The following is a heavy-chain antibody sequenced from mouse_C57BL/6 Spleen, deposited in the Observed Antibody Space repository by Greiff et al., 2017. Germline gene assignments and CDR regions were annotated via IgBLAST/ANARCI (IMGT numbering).Heavy chain of an antibody. J-gene: IGHJ4*01. V-gene: IGHV5-16*01. CDR3: AREELAYYAMDY. Sequence: EVQRVESEGGLVQPGSSMKLSCTASGFTFSDYYMAWVRQVPEKGLEWVANINYDGSSTYYLDSLKSRFIISRDNAKNILYLQMSSLKSEDTATYYCAREELAYYAMDYWGQGTSVTVSS. CDR1: GFTFSDYY. CDR2: INYDGSST.